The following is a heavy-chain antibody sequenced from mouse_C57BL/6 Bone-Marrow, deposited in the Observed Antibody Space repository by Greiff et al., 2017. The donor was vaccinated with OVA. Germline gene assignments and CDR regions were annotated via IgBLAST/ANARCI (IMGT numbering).Heavy chain of an antibody. V-gene: IGHV5-16*01. CDR2: INYDGSST. CDR1: GFTFSDYY. CDR3: ARDGPYYYGSYWYFDV. J-gene: IGHJ1*03. Sequence: EVQLVESEGGLVQPGSSMKLSCTASGFTFSDYYMAWVRQVPEKGLEWVANINYDGSSTYYLDSLKSRFIISRDNAKNILYLQMSSLKSEDTATYYCARDGPYYYGSYWYFDVWGTGTTVTVSS. D-gene: IGHD1-1*01.